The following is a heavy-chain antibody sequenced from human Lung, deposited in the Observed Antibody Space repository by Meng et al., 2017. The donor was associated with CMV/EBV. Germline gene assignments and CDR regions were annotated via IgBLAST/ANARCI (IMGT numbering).Heavy chain of an antibody. V-gene: IGHV4-4*02. J-gene: IGHJ4*02. CDR3: AKEWLDATTGQFDY. CDR2: IYRSGST. CDR1: GVCMSTVKW. D-gene: IGHD1-26*01. Sequence: GVCMSTVKWGSWLRQPPGKGLEWIGEIYRSGSTNYSPSLKSRVTISIDRSKNQFSLRLTSVTAADTAVYYCAKEWLDATTGQFDYWGQGTLVTVSS.